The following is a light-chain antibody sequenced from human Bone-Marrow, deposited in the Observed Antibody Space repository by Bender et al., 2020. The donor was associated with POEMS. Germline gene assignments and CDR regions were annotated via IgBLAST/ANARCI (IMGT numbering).Light chain of an antibody. CDR2: GNN. V-gene: IGLV1-40*01. CDR3: SSYAGTNNYV. Sequence: QSVLTQPPSVSGAPGQRVTISCTGSGSNIGAGYEVHWYRHLPGAAPKLLISGNNIRPSGIPDRFSGSKSGNTASLTVSGLQAEDEADYYCSSYAGTNNYVFGTGTKVTVL. CDR1: GSNIGAGYE. J-gene: IGLJ1*01.